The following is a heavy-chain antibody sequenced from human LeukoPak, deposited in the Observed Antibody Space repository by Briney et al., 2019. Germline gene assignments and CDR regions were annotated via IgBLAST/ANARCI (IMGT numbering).Heavy chain of an antibody. V-gene: IGHV3-21*01. CDR2: ISSSSSYI. Sequence: GGSLRLSCAASGFTFSSYSMNWVRQAPGKGLEWVSSISSSSSYIYYADSVKGRFTISRDNAKNSLYLQMNSLRAEDTAVYYCAREDLDYDFWSGSTSFDPWGQGTLVTVSS. CDR3: AREDLDYDFWSGSTSFDP. J-gene: IGHJ5*02. CDR1: GFTFSSYS. D-gene: IGHD3-3*01.